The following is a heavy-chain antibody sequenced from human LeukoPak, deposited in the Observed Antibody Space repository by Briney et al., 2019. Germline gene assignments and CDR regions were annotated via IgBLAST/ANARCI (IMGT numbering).Heavy chain of an antibody. J-gene: IGHJ4*02. CDR3: ARGGYSSSSRPFDY. D-gene: IGHD6-6*01. CDR2: IYYSGST. V-gene: IGHV4-59*01. CDR1: GGSISSYY. Sequence: PSETLSLTCTVSGGSISSYYWSWIRQPPGKGLEWIGYIYYSGSTNYNPSLKSRVTISVVTSKNQFSLKLSSVTAADTAVYYCARGGYSSSSRPFDYWGQGTLVTVSS.